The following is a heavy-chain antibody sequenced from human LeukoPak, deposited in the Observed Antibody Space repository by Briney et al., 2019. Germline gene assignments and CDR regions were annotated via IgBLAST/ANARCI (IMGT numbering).Heavy chain of an antibody. J-gene: IGHJ4*02. V-gene: IGHV3-23*01. D-gene: IGHD3-10*01. CDR2: ISASGLST. CDR1: GFSFSSYA. CDR3: ARPWIGEFFEY. Sequence: GGSLRLSCAASGFSFSSYALTWVRQAPGKGLQWVSGISASGLSTHYADSVKGRFTISRDNSKNTLYLQMDSLGVEDTAVYYCARPWIGEFFEYWGQGTLVTVSS.